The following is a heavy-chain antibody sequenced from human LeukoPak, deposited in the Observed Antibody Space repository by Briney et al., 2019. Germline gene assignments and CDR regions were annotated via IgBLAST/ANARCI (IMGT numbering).Heavy chain of an antibody. CDR3: AKDMPDSSGYYRVWLSTGVIDY. CDR2: ISGSGGST. V-gene: IGHV3-23*01. D-gene: IGHD3-22*01. CDR1: GFTFSSYA. J-gene: IGHJ4*02. Sequence: PGGSLRLSCAASGFTFSSYAMSWVRQAPGKGLEWVSGISGSGGSTYYADSVKGRFTISRDNSKNTLYLQMNSLRAEDTAVYYCAKDMPDSSGYYRVWLSTGVIDYWGQGTLVTVSS.